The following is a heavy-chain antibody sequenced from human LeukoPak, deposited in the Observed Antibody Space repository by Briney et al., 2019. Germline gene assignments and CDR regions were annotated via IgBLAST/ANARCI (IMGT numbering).Heavy chain of an antibody. J-gene: IGHJ6*02. Sequence: SGGSLRLSCADCGFTFSSYWMEGAGEARGEGVELVASIHHNGNVNYYVHSVKGPFTISRANAKISLYLQMSTLRAEATAVYFCARGGGLDVWGQGATVTVSS. CDR3: ARGGGLDV. CDR2: IHHNGNVN. D-gene: IGHD3-16*01. CDR1: GFTFSSYW. V-gene: IGHV3-7*03.